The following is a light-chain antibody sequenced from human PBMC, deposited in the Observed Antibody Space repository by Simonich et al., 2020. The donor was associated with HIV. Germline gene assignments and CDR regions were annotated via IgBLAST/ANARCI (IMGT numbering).Light chain of an antibody. V-gene: IGKV2-28*01. CDR2: LGS. CDR1: QSFLVTNGYNY. CDR3: MQGTHWPPLT. Sequence: DIVVTPSPLSLPVTHGEPASISFRSRQSFLVTNGYNYLDWYLQKPGQSPQLLIYLGSNRASGVPDRFSGRGSGTDFTLKISRVEAEDGGVYYCMQGTHWPPLTFGGGTKVEIK. J-gene: IGKJ4*01.